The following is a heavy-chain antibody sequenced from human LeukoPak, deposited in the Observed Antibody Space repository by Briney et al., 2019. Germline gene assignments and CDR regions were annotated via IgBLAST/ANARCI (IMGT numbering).Heavy chain of an antibody. CDR3: ARERSGSEIFARSFDI. J-gene: IGHJ3*02. CDR1: GGSISSGSYY. V-gene: IGHV4-39*07. CDR2: INHSGST. D-gene: IGHD3-3*01. Sequence: SQTLSLTCTVSGGSISSGSYYWSWIRQPPGKGLEWIGEINHSGSTNYNPSLKSRVTISVDTSNNHFSLKLSSVTAAGTAVYYCARERSGSEIFARSFDIWGQGTMVTVSS.